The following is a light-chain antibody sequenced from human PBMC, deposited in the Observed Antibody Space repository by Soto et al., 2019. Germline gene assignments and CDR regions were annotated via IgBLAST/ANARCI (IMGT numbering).Light chain of an antibody. J-gene: IGKJ4*01. CDR2: GAS. V-gene: IGKV3-15*01. Sequence: IVMTQSPGTLSVSPGERATLSCRASQNIGNKVGWYQQKPGQAPRLLIYGASTRATGIPVRFSGSGSGTEFNLTISSLQSEDFGVYYCQQYNNWPRATFGGGTKV. CDR3: QQYNNWPRAT. CDR1: QNIGNK.